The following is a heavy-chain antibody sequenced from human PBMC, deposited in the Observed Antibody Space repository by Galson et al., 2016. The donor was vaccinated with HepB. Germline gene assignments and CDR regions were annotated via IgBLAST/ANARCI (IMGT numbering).Heavy chain of an antibody. J-gene: IGHJ4*02. CDR3: ASELGTYGGALDY. CDR2: ITRRGSKR. Sequence: SLRLSCAVSKFTFSSHAMNWVRQAPGKGLEWVSAITRRGSKRFYADSVKGRFTISRDNSNNTLHLQMDSLRADDTAIYYCASELGTYGGALDYWGQGTLVTVS. V-gene: IGHV3-23*01. D-gene: IGHD7-27*01. CDR1: KFTFSSHA.